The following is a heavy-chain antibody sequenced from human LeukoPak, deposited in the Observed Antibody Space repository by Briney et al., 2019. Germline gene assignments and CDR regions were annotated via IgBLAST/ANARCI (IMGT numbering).Heavy chain of an antibody. V-gene: IGHV3-48*03. CDR2: ISRSGSTI. CDR3: AKAGDRNYFDY. D-gene: IGHD3-22*01. Sequence: GGSLRLSCAASGFTFSSYGMNWVRQAPGKGLEWISYISRSGSTIYYADSVKGRFTISRDNSKNTLYVHMNSLRAEDTAVYYCAKAGDRNYFDYWGQGALVTVSS. CDR1: GFTFSSYG. J-gene: IGHJ4*02.